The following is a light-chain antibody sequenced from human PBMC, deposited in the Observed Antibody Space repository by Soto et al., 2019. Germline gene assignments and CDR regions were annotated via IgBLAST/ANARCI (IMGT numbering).Light chain of an antibody. CDR2: DVS. CDR3: QQRSNWPPEIT. J-gene: IGKJ5*01. CDR1: QTVSSY. Sequence: EIVLTQSPPTLSLSPGERATLSCRASQTVSSYLGCYQHKPGQAPRLLIYDVSSRATGIPARFSGSGSGTDFSLTISSLEPEDFAVYYCQQRSNWPPEITFGQGTRLEIK. V-gene: IGKV3-11*01.